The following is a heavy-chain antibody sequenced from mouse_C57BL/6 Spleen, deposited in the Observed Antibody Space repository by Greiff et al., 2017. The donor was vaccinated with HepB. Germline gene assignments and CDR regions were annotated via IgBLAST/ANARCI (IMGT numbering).Heavy chain of an antibody. D-gene: IGHD2-5*01. J-gene: IGHJ2*01. Sequence: VQLQQPGAELVMPGASVKLSCKASGYTFTSYWMHWVKQRPGQGLEWIGEIDPSDSYTNYNQKFKGKSTFTVDKSSSTAYMQLSSVTSEDSAVYYCARDSNYPGYWGQGTTHTVSS. V-gene: IGHV1-69*01. CDR1: GYTFTSYW. CDR3: ARDSNYPGY. CDR2: IDPSDSYT.